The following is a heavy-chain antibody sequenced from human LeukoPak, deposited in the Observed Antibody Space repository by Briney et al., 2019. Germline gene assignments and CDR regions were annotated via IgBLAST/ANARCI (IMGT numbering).Heavy chain of an antibody. CDR1: GGSFSGYY. D-gene: IGHD6-13*01. CDR2: INHSGST. V-gene: IGHV4-34*01. Sequence: SETLSLTCAVYGGSFSGYYWSWIRQPPGKGLEWIGEINHSGSTNYNPSLKSRVTISVDASKNQFSLKLSSVTAADTAVYYCARWGAIAAAGVDYWGQGTLVTVSS. CDR3: ARWGAIAAAGVDY. J-gene: IGHJ4*02.